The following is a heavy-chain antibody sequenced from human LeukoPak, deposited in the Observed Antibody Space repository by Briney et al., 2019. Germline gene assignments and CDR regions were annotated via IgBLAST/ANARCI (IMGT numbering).Heavy chain of an antibody. V-gene: IGHV4-31*03. J-gene: IGHJ4*02. CDR2: IYYSGST. D-gene: IGHD1-26*01. Sequence: PSETLSLTCTVSGGSISSGGYYWSWIRQHPGKGLEWIGYIYYSGSTYYNPSLKSRVTISVDTSKNQFSLKLSSVTAADTAVYYCAREDGSYRFFDYWGQGTLVTVSS. CDR3: AREDGSYRFFDY. CDR1: GGSISSGGYY.